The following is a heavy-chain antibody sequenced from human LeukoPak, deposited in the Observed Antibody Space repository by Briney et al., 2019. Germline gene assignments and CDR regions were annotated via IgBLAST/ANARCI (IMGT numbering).Heavy chain of an antibody. D-gene: IGHD4-17*01. CDR3: ARDDYGDYSLGY. J-gene: IGHJ4*02. V-gene: IGHV3-21*01. CDR2: ISSSSSYI. CDR1: GFTFSSYS. Sequence: GSLKLSCAASGFTFSSYSMNWVRQAPGKGLEWVSSISSSSSYIYYADSVKGRFTISRDNAKNSLYLQMNSLRAEDTAVYYCARDDYGDYSLGYWGQGTLVTVSS.